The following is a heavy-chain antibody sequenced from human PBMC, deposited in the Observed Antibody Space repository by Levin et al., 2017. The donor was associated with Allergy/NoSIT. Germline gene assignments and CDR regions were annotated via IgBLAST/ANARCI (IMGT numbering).Heavy chain of an antibody. J-gene: IGHJ4*02. CDR2: INHSGST. CDR1: GGSFSGYY. V-gene: IGHV4-34*01. D-gene: IGHD6-19*01. CDR3: ARGKLSSSGWYGYGPSLYYFDY. Sequence: SETLSLTCAVYGGSFSGYYWSWIRQPPGKGLEWIGEINHSGSTNYNPSLKSRVTISVDTSKNQFSLKLSSVTAADTAVYYCARGKLSSSGWYGYGPSLYYFDYWGQGTLVTVSS.